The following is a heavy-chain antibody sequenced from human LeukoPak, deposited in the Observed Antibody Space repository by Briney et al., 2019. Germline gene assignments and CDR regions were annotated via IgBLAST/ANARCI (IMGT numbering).Heavy chain of an antibody. J-gene: IGHJ4*02. CDR3: AVRGYSYGSDY. CDR1: GGSISSSSYY. Sequence: SETLSLTCTVSGGSISSSSYYWGWIRQPPGKGLEWIGYIYYSGSTNYNPSLKSRVTISVDTSKNQFSLKLSSVTAADTAVYYCAVRGYSYGSDYWGQGTLVTVSS. D-gene: IGHD5-18*01. V-gene: IGHV4-61*05. CDR2: IYYSGST.